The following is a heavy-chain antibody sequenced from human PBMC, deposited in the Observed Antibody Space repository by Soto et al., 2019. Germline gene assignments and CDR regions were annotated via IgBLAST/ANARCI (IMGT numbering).Heavy chain of an antibody. Sequence: SGYTFTSYGISWVRQAPGQGLEWMGWISAYNGNTNYAQKLQGRVTMTTDTSTSTAYMELRSLRSDDTAVYYCASESYQLLFMPDYYYYYGMDVWGQGTTVTVSS. D-gene: IGHD2-2*01. J-gene: IGHJ6*02. CDR1: GYTFTSYG. V-gene: IGHV1-18*01. CDR2: ISAYNGNT. CDR3: ASESYQLLFMPDYYYYYGMDV.